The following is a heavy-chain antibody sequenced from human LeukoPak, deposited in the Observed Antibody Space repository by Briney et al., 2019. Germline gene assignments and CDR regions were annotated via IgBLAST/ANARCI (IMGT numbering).Heavy chain of an antibody. V-gene: IGHV4-39*01. J-gene: IGHJ5*02. CDR1: GGSISSSTCY. Sequence: SETLSLTCTVSGGSISSSTCYWGWIRQPPGKGLEWIGSIYYSGRTYYNPSLKSRLTISVDTSKNQFSLKLSSVTAADTAVYYCARGGTSALEWFGPWGQGTLVTVSS. CDR2: IYYSGRT. D-gene: IGHD3-3*01. CDR3: ARGGTSALEWFGP.